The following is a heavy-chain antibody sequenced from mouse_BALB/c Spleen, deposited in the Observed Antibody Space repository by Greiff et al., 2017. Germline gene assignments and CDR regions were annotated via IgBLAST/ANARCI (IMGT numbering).Heavy chain of an antibody. Sequence: EVQRVESGGGLVKPGGSLKLSCAASGFTFSSYAMSWVRQTPEKRLEWVASISSGGSTYYPASVKGRFTISRDNARNILYLQMSSLRSEDTAMYYCARGPHYGSSFYFDYWGQGTTLTVSS. CDR1: GFTFSSYA. V-gene: IGHV5-6-5*01. J-gene: IGHJ2*01. CDR3: ARGPHYGSSFYFDY. CDR2: ISSGGST. D-gene: IGHD1-1*01.